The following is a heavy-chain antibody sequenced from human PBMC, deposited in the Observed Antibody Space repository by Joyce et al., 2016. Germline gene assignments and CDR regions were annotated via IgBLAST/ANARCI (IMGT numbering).Heavy chain of an antibody. CDR2: INLKSGGT. V-gene: IGHV1-2*02. Sequence: QVQLVQSGAEVKKPGASVTVACKASGYTFTVYSIHWGRQAPGQGLERSGGINLKSGGTESPRKFQGRVTMNRDTSIRTAYMERTGLRSDDTAVYYCARGDLRTSSPLFWYFALWGRGTLVTVSS. J-gene: IGHJ2*01. D-gene: IGHD2-2*01. CDR1: GYTFTVYS. CDR3: ARGDLRTSSPLFWYFAL.